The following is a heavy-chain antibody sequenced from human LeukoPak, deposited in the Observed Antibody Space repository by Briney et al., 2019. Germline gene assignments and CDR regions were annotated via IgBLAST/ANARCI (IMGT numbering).Heavy chain of an antibody. Sequence: GGSLRLSCAASGFTFSSYWMHWVRQAPGKGLVWVSRINSDGSSTTYADSVKGRFTISRDNAKNTVYLQMNSLRAEDTAVYYCARRGAVAGTFDHWGQGTLVTVSS. V-gene: IGHV3-74*01. CDR2: INSDGSST. D-gene: IGHD6-19*01. CDR1: GFTFSSYW. J-gene: IGHJ4*02. CDR3: ARRGAVAGTFDH.